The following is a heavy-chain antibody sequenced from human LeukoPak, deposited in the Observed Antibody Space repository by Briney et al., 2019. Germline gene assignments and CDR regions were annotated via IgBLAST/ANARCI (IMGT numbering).Heavy chain of an antibody. CDR2: IIPIFGTA. Sequence: SSVKVSCKASGGTFSSYAISWVRQAPGQGLEWMGGIIPIFGTANYAQKFQGRVTITTDESTSTAYMELSSLRSEDTAVYYCARPGSDSSGWYYFDYWGQGTLVTVSS. CDR1: GGTFSSYA. V-gene: IGHV1-69*05. J-gene: IGHJ4*02. D-gene: IGHD6-19*01. CDR3: ARPGSDSSGWYYFDY.